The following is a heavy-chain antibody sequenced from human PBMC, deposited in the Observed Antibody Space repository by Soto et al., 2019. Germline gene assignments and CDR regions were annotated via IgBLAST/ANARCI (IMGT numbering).Heavy chain of an antibody. V-gene: IGHV3-9*01. Sequence: GGSLRLSCAASGFSFDDYAMHWVRQAPGKGLEWVSGVSWNSGKIAYADSVKGRFTISRDSAKNSLYLQMNSLRADDTAVYYCVKDKSPEELPIYPSNALVVWGPGTLLTV. CDR1: GFSFDDYA. J-gene: IGHJ4*03. CDR2: VSWNSGKI. CDR3: VKDKSPEELPIYPSNALVV. D-gene: IGHD3-16*02.